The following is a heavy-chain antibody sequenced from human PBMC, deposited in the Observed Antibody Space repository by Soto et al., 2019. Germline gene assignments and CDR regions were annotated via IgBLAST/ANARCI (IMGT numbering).Heavy chain of an antibody. J-gene: IGHJ5*02. CDR1: GVSISTYY. CDR2: IYYSGIT. Sequence: QVQLQESGPGLVKPSQTLSLTCTVSGVSISTYYWSWIRQPPGKGLEWIGYIYYSGITDSTPSLKSRVTMSVDTSKNPFSLRLSSVTAADTAVYYCARVYDFWSGYYWFDPWGQGTLVTVSS. V-gene: IGHV4-59*01. CDR3: ARVYDFWSGYYWFDP. D-gene: IGHD3-3*01.